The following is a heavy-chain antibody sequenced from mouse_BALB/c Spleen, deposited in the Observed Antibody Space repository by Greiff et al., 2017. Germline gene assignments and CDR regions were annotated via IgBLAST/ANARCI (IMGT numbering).Heavy chain of an antibody. D-gene: IGHD2-14*01. CDR3: ARWEVRRGDYYAMDY. J-gene: IGHJ4*01. Sequence: EVKLLESGPGLVKPSQSLSLTCTVTGYSITSDYAWNWIRQFPGNKLEWMGYISYSGSTSYNPSLKSRISITRDTSKNQFFLQLNSVTTEDTATYYCARWEVRRGDYYAMDYWGQGTSVTVSS. CDR2: ISYSGST. CDR1: GYSITSDYA. V-gene: IGHV3-2*02.